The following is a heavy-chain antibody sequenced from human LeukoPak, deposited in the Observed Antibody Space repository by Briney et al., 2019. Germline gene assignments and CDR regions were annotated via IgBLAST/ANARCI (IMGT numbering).Heavy chain of an antibody. CDR2: ISAYNGNT. J-gene: IGHJ6*02. Sequence: GASVKVSCKASGGTFSSYAISWVRQAPGQGLEWMGWISAYNGNTNYAQKLQGRVTMTTDTSTSTAYMGLRSLRSDDTAVYYCARDRQITMIVVEYYYYYYGMDVWGQGTTVTVSS. D-gene: IGHD3-22*01. CDR3: ARDRQITMIVVEYYYYYYGMDV. V-gene: IGHV1-18*01. CDR1: GGTFSSYA.